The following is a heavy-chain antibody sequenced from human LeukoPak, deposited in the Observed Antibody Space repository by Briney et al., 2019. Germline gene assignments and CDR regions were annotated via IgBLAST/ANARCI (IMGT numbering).Heavy chain of an antibody. Sequence: PSETLSLTCTVSGGSISSYYWSWIRQPPGKGLEWIGYIYYSGSTNYNPSLKSRVTISVDTSKNQFPLKLSSVTAADTAVYYCARAGGYDQLDYYYGMDVWGKGTTVTVSS. J-gene: IGHJ6*04. CDR2: IYYSGST. D-gene: IGHD5-12*01. CDR1: GGSISSYY. V-gene: IGHV4-59*01. CDR3: ARAGGYDQLDYYYGMDV.